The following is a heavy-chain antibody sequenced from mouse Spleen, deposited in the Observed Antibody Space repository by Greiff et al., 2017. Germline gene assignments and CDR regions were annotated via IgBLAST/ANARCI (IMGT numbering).Heavy chain of an antibody. V-gene: IGHV1-26*01. J-gene: IGHJ1*01. CDR2: INPNNGGT. D-gene: IGHD2-2*01. Sequence: VQLQQSGPELVKPGASVKISCKASGYTFTDYYMNWVKQSHGKSLEWIGDINPNNGGTSYNQKFKGKATLTVDKSSSTAYMELRSLTSEDSAVYYCARNGYYGYFDVWGAGTTVTVSS. CDR1: GYTFTDYY. CDR3: ARNGYYGYFDV.